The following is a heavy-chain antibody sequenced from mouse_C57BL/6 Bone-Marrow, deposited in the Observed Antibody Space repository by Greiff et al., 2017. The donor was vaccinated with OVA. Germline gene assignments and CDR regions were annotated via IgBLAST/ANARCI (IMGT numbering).Heavy chain of an antibody. CDR3: ARIDDLDY. CDR1: GFSLSTFGMG. Sequence: QVTLKESGPGILQPSQTLSLTCSFSGFSLSTFGMGVGWIRQPSGKGLEWLAPIWWDDAQYYTPALKSRLTLSKDTSKYPVFLKIATVDTAATATYSCARIDDLDYGGQGTTLTVSS. V-gene: IGHV8-8*01. D-gene: IGHD2-3*01. J-gene: IGHJ2*01. CDR2: IWWDDAQ.